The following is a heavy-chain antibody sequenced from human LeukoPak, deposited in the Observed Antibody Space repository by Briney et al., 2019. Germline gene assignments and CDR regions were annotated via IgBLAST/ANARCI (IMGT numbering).Heavy chain of an antibody. Sequence: PSETLSLTCAVYGGSFSGYYWSWIRQPPGKGLEWIGEINHSGSTNYNPSLKSRVTISVDTSKNQFSLKLSSVTAADTAVYYCARSVPSQQLVEDYWGQGTLVTVSS. J-gene: IGHJ4*02. CDR3: ARSVPSQQLVEDY. CDR2: INHSGST. CDR1: GGSFSGYY. V-gene: IGHV4-34*01. D-gene: IGHD6-13*01.